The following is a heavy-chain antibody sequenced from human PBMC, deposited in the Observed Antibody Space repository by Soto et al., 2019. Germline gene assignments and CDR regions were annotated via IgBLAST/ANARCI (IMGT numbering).Heavy chain of an antibody. CDR2: ISGSGGST. CDR3: AKLLWFGVQVLDY. V-gene: IGHV3-23*01. Sequence: GGSLRLSCAASGFAFSSYAMNWVRQAPGKGLEWVSAISGSGGSTYYADSVKGRFTISSDNSKNTLYLQMNSLRAEDTAVYYCAKLLWFGVQVLDYWGQGTLVTVSS. D-gene: IGHD3-10*01. J-gene: IGHJ4*02. CDR1: GFAFSSYA.